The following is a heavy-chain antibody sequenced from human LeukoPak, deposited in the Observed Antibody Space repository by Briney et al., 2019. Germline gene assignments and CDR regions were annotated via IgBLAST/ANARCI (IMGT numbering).Heavy chain of an antibody. CDR3: ARDYYGSSGYYYGDY. CDR1: GYTFTGYY. J-gene: IGHJ4*02. CDR2: INPNSGGT. D-gene: IGHD3-22*01. V-gene: IGHV1-2*02. Sequence: ASVKVSCKASGYTFTGYYMHWVRQAPGQGLEWMGWINPNSGGTNYAQKFQGRVTMTRDTSISTAYMELSRLRSDDTAVYYCARDYYGSSGYYYGDYWGQGTLVTVSS.